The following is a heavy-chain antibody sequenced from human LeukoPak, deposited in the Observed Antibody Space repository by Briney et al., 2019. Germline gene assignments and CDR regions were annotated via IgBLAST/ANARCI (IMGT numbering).Heavy chain of an antibody. J-gene: IGHJ3*02. CDR1: GGTFSSYA. CDR2: IIPIFGTA. CDR3: ASGVVVVPAAIHAFDI. D-gene: IGHD2-2*01. Sequence: ASVKVSCKASGGTFSSYAISWVRQAPGQGLEWMGGIIPIFGTANYAQKFQGRVTITTDESTSTAYMELSSLRSEDTAVYYCASGVVVVPAAIHAFDIWGQGTMVTVSS. V-gene: IGHV1-69*05.